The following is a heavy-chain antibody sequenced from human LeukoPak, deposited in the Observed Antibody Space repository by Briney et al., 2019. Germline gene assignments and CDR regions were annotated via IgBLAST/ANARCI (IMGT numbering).Heavy chain of an antibody. J-gene: IGHJ6*03. CDR1: GGSISSYY. Sequence: SETLSLTCTVSGGSISSYYCSWIRQPPGKGLEWIGSIYHSGSTHYNPSLKSRVTISVDTSKNQSALRLSSVTAADTAVYYCARADYSSTWSHDYYYMDVWGKGTTVTVSS. V-gene: IGHV4-59*08. D-gene: IGHD6-13*01. CDR2: IYHSGST. CDR3: ARADYSSTWSHDYYYMDV.